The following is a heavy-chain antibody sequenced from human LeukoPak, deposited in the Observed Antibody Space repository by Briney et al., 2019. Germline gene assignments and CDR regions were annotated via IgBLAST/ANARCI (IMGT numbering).Heavy chain of an antibody. CDR3: ARDFYYYDSSGSSRWFDP. V-gene: IGHV3-48*01. D-gene: IGHD3-22*01. J-gene: IGHJ5*02. CDR1: GFTFSSYS. Sequence: GGSLRLSCAASGFTFSSYSMNWVRQAPGKGLEWVSYISSSSSTIYYADSVKGRFTISRDNAKNSLYLQMNSLRAEDTAVYYCARDFYYYDSSGSSRWFDPWGQGTLVTVSS. CDR2: ISSSSSTI.